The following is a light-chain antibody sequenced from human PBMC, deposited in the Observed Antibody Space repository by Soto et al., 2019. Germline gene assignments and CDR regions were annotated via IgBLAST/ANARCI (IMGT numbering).Light chain of an antibody. CDR3: SSYTSSSTLLYV. Sequence: QSALNQPASVSGSPGQSITISCTGTSSDVGGYNYVSWYQQHPGKDPKLMIYDVSNRPSGVSNRFSGSKSGNTASLTISGLQAEDEADYYCSSYTSSSTLLYVFGTGTKLTVL. CDR1: SSDVGGYNY. J-gene: IGLJ1*01. V-gene: IGLV2-14*01. CDR2: DVS.